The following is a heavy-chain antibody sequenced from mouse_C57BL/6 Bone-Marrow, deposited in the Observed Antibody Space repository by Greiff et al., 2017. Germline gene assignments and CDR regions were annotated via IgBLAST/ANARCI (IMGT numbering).Heavy chain of an antibody. V-gene: IGHV1-69*01. Sequence: VQLQQPGAELVMPGASVKLSCKASGYTFTSYWMHWVKQRPGQGLEWIGEIDPSDSYTNYNQKFKGKSTLTVDKSSSTAYMQLSSLTSEDSAVYYCARGDGGYDPDYWGQGTTLTVSS. CDR2: IDPSDSYT. CDR1: GYTFTSYW. D-gene: IGHD2-2*01. CDR3: ARGDGGYDPDY. J-gene: IGHJ2*01.